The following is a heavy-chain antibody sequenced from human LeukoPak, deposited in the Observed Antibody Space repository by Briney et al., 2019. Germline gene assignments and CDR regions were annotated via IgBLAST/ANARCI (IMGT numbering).Heavy chain of an antibody. V-gene: IGHV1-69*01. J-gene: IGHJ5*02. D-gene: IGHD6-13*01. CDR2: IIPIFGTA. CDR1: GGTFSSYA. CDR3: ARGAAAGQFRNWFDP. Sequence: GSSVKVSCKASGGTFSSYAISWVRQAPGQGLEWMGGIIPIFGTANYAQKFQGRVTITADESTSTAYMELSSLRSEDTAVYYCARGAAAGQFRNWFDPWGQGTLVTVSS.